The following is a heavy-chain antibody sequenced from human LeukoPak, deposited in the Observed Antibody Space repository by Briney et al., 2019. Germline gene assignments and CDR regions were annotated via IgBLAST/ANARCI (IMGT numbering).Heavy chain of an antibody. D-gene: IGHD5-24*01. CDR2: VFYSGST. Sequence: KTSETLSLTCTVSGGSIRPYYWGWIRQPPGKGLEWIGYVFYSGSTDYNPSLKSRVTISVDTSKNQFSLNLSSVTAADTAVYYCARGRDGYSYGPFDYWGQGTLVTVSS. V-gene: IGHV4-59*01. J-gene: IGHJ4*02. CDR1: GGSIRPYY. CDR3: ARGRDGYSYGPFDY.